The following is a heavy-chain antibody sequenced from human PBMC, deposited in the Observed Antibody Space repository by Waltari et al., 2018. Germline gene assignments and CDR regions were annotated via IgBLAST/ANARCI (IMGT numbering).Heavy chain of an antibody. Sequence: QVQLVESGGGLVRPGGSLRLSCAAPGLPFPDHYMSWIRQAPGKGLEWVSFISSNSRYTNDADSVKGRFVISRDNTKNSLYLQMNSLRADDTAVYYCARGRDDYNPQPFDYWGPGTLVTVSP. J-gene: IGHJ4*02. V-gene: IGHV3-11*06. CDR2: ISSNSRYT. D-gene: IGHD4-4*01. CDR3: ARGRDDYNPQPFDY. CDR1: GLPFPDHY.